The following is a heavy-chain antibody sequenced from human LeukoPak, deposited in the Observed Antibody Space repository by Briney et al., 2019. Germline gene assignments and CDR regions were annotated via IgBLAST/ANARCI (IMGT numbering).Heavy chain of an antibody. J-gene: IGHJ5*02. V-gene: IGHV3-74*01. Sequence: GGSLRLSCAVSGFTLSDHYMDWVRQAPGKGLVWVSRINSDGSSTNYADSVKGRFTISRDNAKNTLYLQMNSLRAEDTAVYYCAVPGYSSAWGQGTLVTVSS. CDR1: GFTLSDHY. CDR2: INSDGSST. D-gene: IGHD6-19*01. CDR3: AVPGYSSA.